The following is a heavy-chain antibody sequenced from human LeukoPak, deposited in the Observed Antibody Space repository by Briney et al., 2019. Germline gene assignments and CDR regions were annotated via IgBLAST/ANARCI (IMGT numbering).Heavy chain of an antibody. CDR2: ISSSGSTI. CDR1: GFTFSDYY. CDR3: ARDGDYGDYTWNY. Sequence: GGSLRLSCAASGFTFSDYYMSWIRRAPGKGLEWVSYISSSGSTIYYADSVKGRFTISRDNAKNSLYLQMNSLRAEDTAVYYCARDGDYGDYTWNYWGQGTLVTVSS. J-gene: IGHJ4*02. D-gene: IGHD4-17*01. V-gene: IGHV3-11*01.